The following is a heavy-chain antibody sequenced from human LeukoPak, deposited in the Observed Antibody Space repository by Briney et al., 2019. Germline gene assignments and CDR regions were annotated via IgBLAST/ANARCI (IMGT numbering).Heavy chain of an antibody. D-gene: IGHD3-9*01. CDR1: GFTFGSYG. CDR2: ISYDGSNK. Sequence: GGSLRLSCAASGFTFGSYGMHWVRQAPGKGLEWVAVISYDGSNKYYADSVKGRFTISRDNSKNTLYLQMNSLRAEDTAVYYCAKDLDDILTGYSPGGFVPWGQGTLVTVSS. V-gene: IGHV3-30*18. CDR3: AKDLDDILTGYSPGGFVP. J-gene: IGHJ5*02.